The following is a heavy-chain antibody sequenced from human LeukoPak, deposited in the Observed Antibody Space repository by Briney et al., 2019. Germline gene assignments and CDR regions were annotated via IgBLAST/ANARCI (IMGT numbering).Heavy chain of an antibody. V-gene: IGHV3-23*01. Sequence: GGSLRLSCAASGFTFSSYVMSCVRQAPGRRLYWVSVISGNGGTTYYADSVWCRFTISRDNTQQTLHLKIITVTDEDTAVYYCAGDQVQNYCYSGMDVWGQGTTVTVSS. CDR1: GFTFSSYV. CDR2: ISGNGGTT. CDR3: AGDQVQNYCYSGMDV. D-gene: IGHD2/OR15-2a*01. J-gene: IGHJ6*02.